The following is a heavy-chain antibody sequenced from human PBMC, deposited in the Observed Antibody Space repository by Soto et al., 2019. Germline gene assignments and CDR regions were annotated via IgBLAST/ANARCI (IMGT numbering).Heavy chain of an antibody. CDR3: ARGFLHLGELSFPRNY. CDR1: GYTFTSYD. D-gene: IGHD3-16*02. J-gene: IGHJ4*02. Sequence: ASVKVSCKASGYTFTSYDINWVRQATGQGLEWMGWMNPNSGNTGYAQKFQGRVTMTRNTSISTAHMELSSLRSEDTAVYYCARGFLHLGELSFPRNYWGQGTLVTVSS. CDR2: MNPNSGNT. V-gene: IGHV1-8*01.